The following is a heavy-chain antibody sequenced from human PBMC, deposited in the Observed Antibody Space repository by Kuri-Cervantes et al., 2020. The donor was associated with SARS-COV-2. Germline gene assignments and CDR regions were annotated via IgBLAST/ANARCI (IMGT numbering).Heavy chain of an antibody. V-gene: IGHV3-23*01. Sequence: GGSLRLSCAASGFTFSRYDIHWVRQAPGKGLEWVSSISLPGGDTNYADSVKGRFTISRDNSKDTLYLQMHSLRAEDTAVYYCATVYTMGVSLDWGQGTLVTVSS. D-gene: IGHD3-16*01. CDR2: ISLPGGDT. CDR1: GFTFSRYD. CDR3: ATVYTMGVSLD. J-gene: IGHJ4*02.